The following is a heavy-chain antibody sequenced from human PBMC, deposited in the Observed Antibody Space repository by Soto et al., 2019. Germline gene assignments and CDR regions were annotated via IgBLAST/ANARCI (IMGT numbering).Heavy chain of an antibody. V-gene: IGHV4-39*01. Sequence: LCGGSISSRSYYWGWIRQPPGKGLEWIGSIYYSGSTYYNPSLKSRVTISVDTSKNQFSLKLSSVTAADTAVYYCAGAPYYYDSSGYYSWFDPWGQGTLVTVSS. CDR2: IYYSGST. CDR3: AGAPYYYDSSGYYSWFDP. CDR1: GGSISSRSYY. D-gene: IGHD3-22*01. J-gene: IGHJ5*02.